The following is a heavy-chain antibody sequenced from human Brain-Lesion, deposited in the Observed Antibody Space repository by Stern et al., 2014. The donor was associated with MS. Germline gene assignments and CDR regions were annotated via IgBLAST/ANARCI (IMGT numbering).Heavy chain of an antibody. D-gene: IGHD1-14*01. CDR1: GFTFDDYA. CDR3: ARDITGSSAYFAY. V-gene: IGHV3-9*01. Sequence: QLVESGGDLVQPGRSLRLSCAAFGFTFDDYAMHLVRQGPGKGLEWVAGSSWNSGTIGYGDSVKGRFTTSRDNAYSSLYLQMNSLRPEDTALYYCARDITGSSAYFAYWGQGTLVTVSS. CDR2: SSWNSGTI. J-gene: IGHJ4*02.